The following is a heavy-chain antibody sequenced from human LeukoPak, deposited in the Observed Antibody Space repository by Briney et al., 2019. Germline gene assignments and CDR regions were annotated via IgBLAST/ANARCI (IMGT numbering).Heavy chain of an antibody. J-gene: IGHJ4*02. CDR1: GFTFSSYW. D-gene: IGHD3-10*01. V-gene: IGHV3-23*01. Sequence: PGGSLRLSCVASGFTFSSYWMHWVRQAPGKGLEWVSAITGSGGSTYYADSVKGRFTISRDNSKNTLYLQMNSLRAEDTAVYYCAKGSGSFWNYFDYWGQRTLVTVSS. CDR2: ITGSGGST. CDR3: AKGSGSFWNYFDY.